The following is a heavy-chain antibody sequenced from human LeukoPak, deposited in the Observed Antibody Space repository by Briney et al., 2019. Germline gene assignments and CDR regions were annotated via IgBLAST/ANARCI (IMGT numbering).Heavy chain of an antibody. J-gene: IGHJ5*02. D-gene: IGHD6-13*01. CDR2: IYYSGST. Sequence: SETLSLTCIVSGGSISSSAGYNWGWIRQPPGKGLEWIGYIYYSGSTNYNPSLKSRVTISVDTSKNQFSLKLSSVTAADTAVYYCARLGILQQNNWFDPWGQGTLVTVSS. CDR3: ARLGILQQNNWFDP. CDR1: GGSISSSAGYN. V-gene: IGHV4-61*05.